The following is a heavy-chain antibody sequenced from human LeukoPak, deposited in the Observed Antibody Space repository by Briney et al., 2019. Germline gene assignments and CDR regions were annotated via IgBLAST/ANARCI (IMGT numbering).Heavy chain of an antibody. J-gene: IGHJ5*02. D-gene: IGHD2-8*01. CDR3: ARDYIETASWPSGVCYTGGFDP. Sequence: PSETLSLTCTVSGASVSSGDYYWTWLRQHPGKGLEWIGYIHYSEPPYPTPSLRHRVTLSVDTSNNLLSLRLSSVTSADTGVYNCARDYIETASWPSGVCYTGGFDPWGQGTLVTVSS. CDR1: GASVSSGDYY. CDR2: IHYSEPP. V-gene: IGHV4-31*03.